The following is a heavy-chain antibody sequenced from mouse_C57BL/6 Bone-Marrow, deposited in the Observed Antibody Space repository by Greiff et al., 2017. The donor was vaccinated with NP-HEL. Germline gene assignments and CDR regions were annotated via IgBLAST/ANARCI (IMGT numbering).Heavy chain of an antibody. CDR2: IWSGGST. Sequence: QVQLKESGPGLVQPSQSLSITCTVSGFSLTSYGVHWVRQSPGKGLEWLGVIWSGGSTDYNAAFISSLSISKDNSKTQVFFKMNSLQADDTAIYYCARKDYDYAVFAYWGQGTLVTVSA. V-gene: IGHV2-2*01. J-gene: IGHJ3*01. D-gene: IGHD2-4*01. CDR1: GFSLTSYG. CDR3: ARKDYDYAVFAY.